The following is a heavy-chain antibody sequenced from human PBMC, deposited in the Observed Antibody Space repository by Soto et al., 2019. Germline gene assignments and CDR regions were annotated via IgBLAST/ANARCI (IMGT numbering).Heavy chain of an antibody. CDR2: ISSDGRTE. Sequence: GSLRLSCAASAFTFNNFLMHWVRQAPGKGLEWVAVISSDGRTEYYADSVKGRFTISRDNAKNSLYLQMNSLRAEDTAVYYCAGHGGQWLNWFDPWGQGILVTVSS. J-gene: IGHJ5*02. D-gene: IGHD6-19*01. CDR1: AFTFNNFL. V-gene: IGHV3-30-3*01. CDR3: AGHGGQWLNWFDP.